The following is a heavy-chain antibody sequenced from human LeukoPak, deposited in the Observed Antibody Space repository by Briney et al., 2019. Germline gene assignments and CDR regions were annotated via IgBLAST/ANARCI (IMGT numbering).Heavy chain of an antibody. J-gene: IGHJ4*02. D-gene: IGHD2-2*01. Sequence: GGSLRLSCAASGFTFSSYAMSWARRAPGKGLEWVSAVSGRGYSTYYADSVKGRFTISRDNSKNTVFLQMSSLRVEDTAVYYCANLGSSELRVPASQGNWGQGTLVTVSS. CDR3: ANLGSSELRVPASQGN. CDR1: GFTFSSYA. V-gene: IGHV3-23*01. CDR2: VSGRGYST.